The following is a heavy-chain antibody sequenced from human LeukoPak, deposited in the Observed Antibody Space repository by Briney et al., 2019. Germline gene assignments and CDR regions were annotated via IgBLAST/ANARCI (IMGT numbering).Heavy chain of an antibody. CDR1: GFTFSSYW. CDR2: IKSDGSST. CDR3: ARDSSSWYYDY. Sequence: GGSLRLSCAASGFTFSSYWMHWVRQAPGKGLVWVSCIKSDGSSTTYADSVKGRFTISRGNAKNTLHLQMNSLRAEDTAVYYCARDSSSWYYDYWGQGTLVTVSS. D-gene: IGHD6-13*01. V-gene: IGHV3-74*03. J-gene: IGHJ4*02.